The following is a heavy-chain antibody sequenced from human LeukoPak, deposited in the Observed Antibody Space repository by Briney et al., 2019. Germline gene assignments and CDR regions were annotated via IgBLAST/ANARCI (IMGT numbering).Heavy chain of an antibody. CDR2: ISSSSRYI. CDR1: GFTFSSYS. Sequence: GGSLRLSCAASGFTFSSYSMNWVRLAPGKGLEWVSSISSSSRYIYYADSVKGRFTISRDNAKNSLYLQMNSLRAEDTAVYYCARRGIVKGDIWGQGTMVTVSS. D-gene: IGHD2/OR15-2a*01. V-gene: IGHV3-21*01. CDR3: ARRGIVKGDI. J-gene: IGHJ3*02.